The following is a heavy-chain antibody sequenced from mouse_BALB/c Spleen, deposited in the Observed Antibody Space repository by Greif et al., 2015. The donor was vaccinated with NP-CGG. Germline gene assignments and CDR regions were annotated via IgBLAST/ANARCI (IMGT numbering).Heavy chain of an antibody. V-gene: IGHV14-4*02. D-gene: IGHD2-4*01. CDR2: IDPENGDT. CDR3: NAASMITTGDYYAMDY. J-gene: IGHJ4*01. CDR1: GFNIKDYY. Sequence: VQLQQSGAELVRSGASVKLSCTASGFNIKDYYMHWVKQRPEQGLEWIGWIDPENGDTEYAPKFQGKATMTADTSSNTAYLQLSSLTSEDTAVYYCNAASMITTGDYYAMDYWGQGTSVTVSS.